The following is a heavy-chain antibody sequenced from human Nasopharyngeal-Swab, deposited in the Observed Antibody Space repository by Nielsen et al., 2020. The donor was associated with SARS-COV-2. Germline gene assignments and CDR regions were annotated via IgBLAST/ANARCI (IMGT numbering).Heavy chain of an antibody. D-gene: IGHD2-2*01. V-gene: IGHV3-21*01. J-gene: IGHJ6*02. Sequence: GESLKISCAASGFTFSSYSMNWVRQAPGKGLEWVSSISSSSSYIYYADSVKGRFTISRDNAKNSLYLQMNSLRAEDTAVYYCARTAAASENGMDVWGQGTTVTASS. CDR2: ISSSSSYI. CDR1: GFTFSSYS. CDR3: ARTAAASENGMDV.